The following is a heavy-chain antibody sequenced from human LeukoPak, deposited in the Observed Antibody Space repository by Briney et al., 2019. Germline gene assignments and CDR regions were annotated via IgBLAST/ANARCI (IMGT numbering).Heavy chain of an antibody. Sequence: PGGSLRLSCAASGFTFSNYWMSWVRQAPGKGLEWVANINQDSSEKYYVDSVKGRFTISRDNAKNPLYLQLNTLRPEDTAVYYCVQGWRDNWGQGTLVTVSS. CDR1: GFTFSNYW. V-gene: IGHV3-7*01. D-gene: IGHD2-15*01. CDR3: VQGWRDN. CDR2: INQDSSEK. J-gene: IGHJ4*02.